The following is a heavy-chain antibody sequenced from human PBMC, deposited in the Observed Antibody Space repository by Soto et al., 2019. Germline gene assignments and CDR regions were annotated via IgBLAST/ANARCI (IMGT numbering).Heavy chain of an antibody. CDR2: ISGSGGST. D-gene: IGHD6-19*01. CDR1: GFTFSSYA. J-gene: IGHJ6*02. V-gene: IGHV3-23*01. CDR3: AKDENRGWPANYYYYGMDV. Sequence: SLRLSCAASGFTFSSYAMSWVRQAPGKGLEWVSAISGSGGSTYYADSVKGRFTISRDNSKNTLYLQMNSLRAEDTAVYYCAKDENRGWPANYYYYGMDVWGQGTTVTVSS.